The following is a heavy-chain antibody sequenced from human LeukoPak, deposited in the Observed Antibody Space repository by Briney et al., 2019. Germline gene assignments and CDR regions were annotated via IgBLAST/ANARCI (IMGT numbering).Heavy chain of an antibody. D-gene: IGHD6-19*01. CDR3: ARGYSSGWTFFDY. Sequence: GGSLRLSCAASGFTVSSNYMSWVRQAPGKGLEWVSVIYSDGSTYYADSVKGRFTISRDNSKNTLYLQMNSLRAEDTAVYYCARGYSSGWTFFDYWGQGTLVTVSS. V-gene: IGHV3-66*01. CDR1: GFTVSSNY. CDR2: IYSDGST. J-gene: IGHJ4*02.